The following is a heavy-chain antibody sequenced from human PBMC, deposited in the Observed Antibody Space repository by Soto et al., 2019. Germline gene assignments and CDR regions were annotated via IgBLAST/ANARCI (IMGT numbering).Heavy chain of an antibody. Sequence: ASVKVSCKASGYTFTSYGISWVRQAPGQGLEWMGWISAYNGNTNYAQKLQGRVTMTTDTSTSTAYMELRSLRSDDTAVYYCARTVIVVGVGRLRKVWFAPWGKGTLDTVSS. D-gene: IGHD2-15*01. CDR1: GYTFTSYG. CDR3: ARTVIVVGVGRLRKVWFAP. J-gene: IGHJ5*02. V-gene: IGHV1-18*01. CDR2: ISAYNGNT.